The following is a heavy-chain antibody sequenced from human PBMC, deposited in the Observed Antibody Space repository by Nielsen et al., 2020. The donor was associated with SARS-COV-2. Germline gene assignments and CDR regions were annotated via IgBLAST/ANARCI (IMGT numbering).Heavy chain of an antibody. CDR3: ARNQLLVYDVFNI. V-gene: IGHV3-23*03. CDR1: GFTFSSYA. CDR2: IYSGGSST. Sequence: GGSLRLSCAASGFTFSSYAMSWVRQAPGKGLEWVSVIYSGGSSTYYADSVKGRFTISRDNSKNTLYLQMNSLRAEDTAVYYCARNQLLVYDVFNIWGQGTMVTVSS. J-gene: IGHJ3*02. D-gene: IGHD1-14*01.